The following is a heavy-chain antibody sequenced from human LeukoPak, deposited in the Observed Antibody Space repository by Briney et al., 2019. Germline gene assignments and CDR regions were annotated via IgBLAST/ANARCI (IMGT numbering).Heavy chain of an antibody. V-gene: IGHV3-66*02. Sequence: GGSLRLSCAASRFTVSSNYMSWVRQAPGKGLEWVSVIYSGGSTYYADSVKGRFTISRDNSKNTLYLQMNSLRAEDTAVYYCARDDTISGYYYYYMDVWGKGTTVTVSS. D-gene: IGHD5-24*01. J-gene: IGHJ6*03. CDR3: ARDDTISGYYYYYMDV. CDR2: IYSGGST. CDR1: RFTVSSNY.